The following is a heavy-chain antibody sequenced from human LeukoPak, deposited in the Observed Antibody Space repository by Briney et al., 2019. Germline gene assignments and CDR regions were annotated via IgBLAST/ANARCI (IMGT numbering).Heavy chain of an antibody. D-gene: IGHD3-10*01. CDR1: GGSISSGSYY. CDR3: ARVYGSGSYYNGYYYYYMDV. CDR2: IFPSGST. J-gene: IGHJ6*03. V-gene: IGHV4-61*02. Sequence: SETLSLTCTVSGGSISSGSYYWSWIRQPAGKGLEWIGCIFPSGSTNYNSSLKSRVTISVDTSKNQFSLKLSSVTAADTAVYYCARVYGSGSYYNGYYYYYMDVWGKGTTVTISS.